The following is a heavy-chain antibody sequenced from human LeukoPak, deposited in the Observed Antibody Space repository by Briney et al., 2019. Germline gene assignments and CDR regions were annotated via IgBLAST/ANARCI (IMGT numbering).Heavy chain of an antibody. V-gene: IGHV1-69*06. D-gene: IGHD5-12*01. CDR1: GGTFTSYA. CDR2: IIPIFGTA. J-gene: IGHJ4*02. CDR3: ARGEAKWEVATISWDY. Sequence: SVKVSCKASGGTFTSYAISWVGQAPGQGLEWMGGIIPIFGTANYAQKFQGRVTMTEDTSTDTAYMELSSLRSEDTAVYYCARGEAKWEVATISWDYWGQGTLVTVSS.